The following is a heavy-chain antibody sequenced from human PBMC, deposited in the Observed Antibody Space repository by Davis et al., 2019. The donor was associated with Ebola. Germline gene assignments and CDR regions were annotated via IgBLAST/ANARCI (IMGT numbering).Heavy chain of an antibody. J-gene: IGHJ4*02. CDR2: INHSGST. Sequence: MPSETLSFTCAVSGVSFSGYYWSWIRQPPGKGLEWIGEINHSGSTNYKPSLKSRVTISVDTSKNQISLKLRSVTTADTAVYYCARTGLYYDSSGYFDYWGQGTPVTVSP. CDR3: ARTGLYYDSSGYFDY. V-gene: IGHV4-34*01. CDR1: GVSFSGYY. D-gene: IGHD3-22*01.